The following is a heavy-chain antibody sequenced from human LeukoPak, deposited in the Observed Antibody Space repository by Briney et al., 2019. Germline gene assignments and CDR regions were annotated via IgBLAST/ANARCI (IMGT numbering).Heavy chain of an antibody. CDR3: AREWDYMGV. Sequence: PSETLSLTCAVSGGSISSGGYSWSWIRQPPGKGLEWIGYIYYSGSTNFNPSLKSRVTISLDTSKNQFSLKLSSVTAADTAVYYCAREWDYMGVWGKGTTVTVSS. D-gene: IGHD1-26*01. CDR1: GGSISSGGYS. J-gene: IGHJ6*03. V-gene: IGHV4-61*08. CDR2: IYYSGST.